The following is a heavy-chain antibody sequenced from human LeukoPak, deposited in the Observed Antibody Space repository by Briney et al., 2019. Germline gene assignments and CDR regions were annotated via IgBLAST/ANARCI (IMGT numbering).Heavy chain of an antibody. CDR2: IYYRGDS. V-gene: IGHV4-39*07. J-gene: IGHJ4*02. Sequence: SETLSLTCTVSDGSIKNGTFYWSWLRQSPGKGLEWLGNIYYRGDSYYTPSLKRRLTISVDTSRNQFSLELRSVTAADTAIYYCVRDTVKPAYDILTGSLIGASNWGRGTMVTVSS. D-gene: IGHD3-9*01. CDR1: DGSIKNGTFY. CDR3: VRDTVKPAYDILTGSLIGASN.